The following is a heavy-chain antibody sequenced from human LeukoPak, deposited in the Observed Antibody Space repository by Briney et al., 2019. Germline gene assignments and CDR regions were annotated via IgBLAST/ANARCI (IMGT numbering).Heavy chain of an antibody. CDR2: LSGSGGST. Sequence: GGSLRLSCAASGFTFSSYAMSWVRQAPGNGLDWVSALSGSGGSTYYADSVKGRFTISRDNSKNTLYLQMNSLRAEDTAVYYCAKETTAIAAAGTEFDYWGQGTLVTVSS. D-gene: IGHD6-13*01. CDR1: GFTFSSYA. J-gene: IGHJ4*02. CDR3: AKETTAIAAAGTEFDY. V-gene: IGHV3-23*01.